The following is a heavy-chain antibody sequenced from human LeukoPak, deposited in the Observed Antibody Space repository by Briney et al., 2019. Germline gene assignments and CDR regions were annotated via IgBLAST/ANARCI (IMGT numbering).Heavy chain of an antibody. CDR1: GGSISSYY. CDR3: ARNGYSYGPPYYYGSGSPSYFDY. J-gene: IGHJ4*02. CDR2: IYYSGST. Sequence: PSETLSLTCTVSGGSISSYYWSWIRQPPGKGLEWIGYIYYSGSTNYNPSLKSRVTISVDTSKNQFSLKLSSVTAADTAVYYCARNGYSYGPPYYYGSGSPSYFDYRGQGTLVTVSS. D-gene: IGHD3-10*01. V-gene: IGHV4-59*01.